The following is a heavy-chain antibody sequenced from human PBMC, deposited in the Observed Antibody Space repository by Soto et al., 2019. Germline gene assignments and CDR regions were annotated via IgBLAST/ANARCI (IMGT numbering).Heavy chain of an antibody. J-gene: IGHJ6*02. CDR1: GFTFSDYY. CDR3: ATQAGYSSGWYYYYGMDV. V-gene: IGHV3-11*01. CDR2: IGSSGSTI. Sequence: GGSLRLSCAASGFTFSDYYMSWIRQAPGKGLEWVSYIGSSGSTIYYADSVKGRFTISRDNAKNSLYLQMNSLRAEDTAVYYCATQAGYSSGWYYYYGMDVWGQGTTVTVSS. D-gene: IGHD6-19*01.